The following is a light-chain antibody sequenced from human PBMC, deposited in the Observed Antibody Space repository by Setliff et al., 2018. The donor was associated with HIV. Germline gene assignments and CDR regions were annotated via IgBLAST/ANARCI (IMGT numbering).Light chain of an antibody. CDR2: EVS. V-gene: IGLV2-23*02. J-gene: IGLJ1*01. CDR3: CSYAGSSTFV. CDR1: SSDVGSYDL. Sequence: QSVLTQPASVSGSPGQSITISCTGTSSDVGSYDLVSWYQQHPGKAPKVMIYEVSKRPSGVSNRFSGSKSGNTASLTISGLQAEDEAAYYCCSYAGSSTFVFGIGTKVTVL.